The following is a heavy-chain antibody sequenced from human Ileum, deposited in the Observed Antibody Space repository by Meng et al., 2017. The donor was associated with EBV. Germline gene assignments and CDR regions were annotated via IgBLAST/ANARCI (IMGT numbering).Heavy chain of an antibody. CDR3: VSAYDYGDYEAFAY. D-gene: IGHD4-17*01. J-gene: IGHJ4*02. CDR2: IFYRGNT. CDR1: GDSMSSSDYY. Sequence: HLQLQESGPGLVRXSETLSLTCSVSGDSMSSSDYYWGWIRQSPGKALECIGTIFYRGNTFYTPSLRTRLTISVDTSTNEFSLNLKSVTAADTAVYYCVSAYDYGDYEAFAYWGLGSLVTVSS. V-gene: IGHV4-39*07.